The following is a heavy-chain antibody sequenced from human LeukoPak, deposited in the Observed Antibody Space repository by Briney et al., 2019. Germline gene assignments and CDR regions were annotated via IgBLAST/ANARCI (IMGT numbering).Heavy chain of an antibody. J-gene: IGHJ3*02. V-gene: IGHV1-69*13. CDR2: IIPIFGTA. D-gene: IGHD7-27*01. CDR1: GGTFSSYA. Sequence: GASVKVSCKASGGTFSSYAISWVRQDPGQGLEWMGGIIPIFGTANYAQKFQGRVTITADESTSTAYMELSSLRSEDTAVYYCARDPGTGDAFDIWGQGTMVTVSS. CDR3: ARDPGTGDAFDI.